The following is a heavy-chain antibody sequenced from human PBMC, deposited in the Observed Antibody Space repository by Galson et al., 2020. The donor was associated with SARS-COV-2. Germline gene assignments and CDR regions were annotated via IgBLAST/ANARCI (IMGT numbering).Heavy chain of an antibody. V-gene: IGHV3-21*01. D-gene: IGHD5-18*01. Sequence: NSGGSLRLSCAASGFPFSTYSMNWVRLAPGKGLEWVSSISTSSSYTYYVDSVKGRFSISRDNPRNSLYLQMNSLRAEDTAVYYCARDDGIRGYNYGRVCCGMDGWGQGTTVTVCS. CDR2: ISTSSSYT. CDR1: GFPFSTYS. CDR3: ARDDGIRGYNYGRVCCGMDG. J-gene: IGHJ6*02.